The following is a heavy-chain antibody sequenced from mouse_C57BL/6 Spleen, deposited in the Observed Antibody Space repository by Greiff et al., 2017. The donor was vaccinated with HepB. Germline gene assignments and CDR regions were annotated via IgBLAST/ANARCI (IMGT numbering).Heavy chain of an antibody. CDR1: GFNIKDDY. CDR3: TTDYGSSYVDY. J-gene: IGHJ2*01. Sequence: EVQLVESGAELVRPGASVKLSCTASGFNIKDDYMHWVKQRPEQGLEWIGWIDPENGDTEYASKFQGKATITADTSSNTAYLQLSSLTSEDTAVYYCTTDYGSSYVDYWGQGTTLTVSS. CDR2: IDPENGDT. V-gene: IGHV14-4*01. D-gene: IGHD1-1*01.